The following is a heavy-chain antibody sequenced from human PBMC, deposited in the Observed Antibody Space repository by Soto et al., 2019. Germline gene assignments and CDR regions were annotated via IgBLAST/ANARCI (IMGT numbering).Heavy chain of an antibody. CDR3: ARIPRYSFPTSDDLDS. Sequence: QVQLVQSGAEVRKPGSSVQVSCKASGGTFDTYTFSWVRQAPGQGLEWMGSITPIYPTTNYAEKFQGRLTVTAVGSTSTVYMELSSLTSDDPAVYYCARIPRYSFPTSDDLDSWGQGTLVTVSS. CDR2: ITPIYPTT. V-gene: IGHV1-69*15. D-gene: IGHD5-18*01. J-gene: IGHJ4*02. CDR1: GGTFDTYT.